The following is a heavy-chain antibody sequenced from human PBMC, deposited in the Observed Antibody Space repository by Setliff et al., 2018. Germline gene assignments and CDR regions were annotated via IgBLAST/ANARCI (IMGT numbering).Heavy chain of an antibody. D-gene: IGHD3-3*01. J-gene: IGHJ4*02. CDR1: GGFIYNHY. CDR2: VYSDGET. CDR3: ARERQGGFLEWSPFDS. Sequence: SETLSLTCTVSGGFIYNHYWTWIRQPAGKGLQWIGRVYSDGETDYSPSLKSRVTMSVDKSNNQFSLNLKSMTAADTALYFCARERQGGFLEWSPFDSWGQGILVTVSS. V-gene: IGHV4-4*07.